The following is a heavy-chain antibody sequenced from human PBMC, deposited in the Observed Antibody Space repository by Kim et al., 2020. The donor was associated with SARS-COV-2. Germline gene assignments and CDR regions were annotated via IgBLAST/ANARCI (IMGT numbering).Heavy chain of an antibody. CDR3: ANGVSITIFGVVIIPGLPECYFDY. Sequence: GGSLRLSCAASGFTFSSYAMSWVRQAPGKGLEWVSAISGSGGSTYYADSVKGRFTISRDNSKNTLYLQMNSLRAEDTAVYYCANGVSITIFGVVIIPGLPECYFDYWGQGTLVTVSS. V-gene: IGHV3-23*01. J-gene: IGHJ4*02. CDR2: ISGSGGST. D-gene: IGHD3-3*01. CDR1: GFTFSSYA.